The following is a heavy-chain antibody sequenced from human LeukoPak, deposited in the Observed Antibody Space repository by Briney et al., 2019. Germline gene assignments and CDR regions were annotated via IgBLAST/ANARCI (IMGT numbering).Heavy chain of an antibody. D-gene: IGHD2-2*01. V-gene: IGHV3-23*01. CDR1: GFTFSSYA. Sequence: GGSLRLSCVASGFTFSSYAVSWVRQAPGKGLEWVSSISGSGGSTYHADSVKGRFTNSRDNSKNTLYLQMNSLRAEYTAVYYCAKDRSCSSNSCTKPLPENWFDPWGQGTLVTVSS. CDR2: ISGSGGST. J-gene: IGHJ5*02. CDR3: AKDRSCSSNSCTKPLPENWFDP.